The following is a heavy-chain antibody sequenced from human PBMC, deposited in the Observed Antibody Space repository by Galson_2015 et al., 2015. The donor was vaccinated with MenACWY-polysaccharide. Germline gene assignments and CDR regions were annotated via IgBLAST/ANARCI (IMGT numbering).Heavy chain of an antibody. Sequence: TMSSSCRVAGGSLTDYFWAWLRPPPGRRLQWVGWIFYSGNTKYTPYLNSRVTISVNTSNNPFSMRLTSVTSADTAMYYSAREPIYIRSFGWFNPWGQGTLVTVSS. CDR3: AREPIYIRSFGWFNP. CDR1: GGSLTDYF. V-gene: IGHV4-59*01. J-gene: IGHJ5*02. CDR2: IFYSGNT. D-gene: IGHD3-3*01.